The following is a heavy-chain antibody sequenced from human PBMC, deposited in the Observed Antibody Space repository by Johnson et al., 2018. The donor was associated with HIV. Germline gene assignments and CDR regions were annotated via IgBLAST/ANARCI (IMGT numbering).Heavy chain of an antibody. V-gene: IGHV3-30*04. D-gene: IGHD1-26*01. J-gene: IGHJ3*01. Sequence: QVQLVESGGGVVQPGRSLRLSCVASGFTFSSYAMHWVRQAPGKGLEWGTVISYDGNNKYYADSVKGRFTISRDNVKKSLFLQMNGLRADDTAVYYCARDRVYSGSYYSGAFDVWGQGAMVTVSS. CDR3: ARDRVYSGSYYSGAFDV. CDR2: ISYDGNNK. CDR1: GFTFSSYA.